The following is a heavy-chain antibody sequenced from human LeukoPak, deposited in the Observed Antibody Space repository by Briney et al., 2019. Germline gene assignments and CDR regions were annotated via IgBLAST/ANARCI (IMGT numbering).Heavy chain of an antibody. CDR1: GYTFTSYG. Sequence: ASVKVPCKASGYTFTSYGISWVRQAPGQGLEWMGIINPSGGSTSYAQKFQGRVTMTRDTSTSTVYMELSSLRSEDTAVYYCARGGRAKYYFDYWGQGTLVTVSS. CDR2: INPSGGST. CDR3: ARGGRAKYYFDY. V-gene: IGHV1-46*01. D-gene: IGHD6-13*01. J-gene: IGHJ4*02.